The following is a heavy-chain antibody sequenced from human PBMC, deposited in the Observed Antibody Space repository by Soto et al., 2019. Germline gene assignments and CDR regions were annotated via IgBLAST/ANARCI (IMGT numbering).Heavy chain of an antibody. CDR1: GFTFSSYG. J-gene: IGHJ4*02. D-gene: IGHD3-3*01. V-gene: IGHV3-30*18. CDR3: AKDLYYDFWSGYPDY. Sequence: QVQLVESGGGVVQPGRSLRLSCAASGFTFSSYGMHWVRQAPGKGLEWVAVISYDGSNKYYADSAKGRFTISRDNSKNTLYVQMNSMRAEDTAVYYCAKDLYYDFWSGYPDYWGQGPLVTVSS. CDR2: ISYDGSNK.